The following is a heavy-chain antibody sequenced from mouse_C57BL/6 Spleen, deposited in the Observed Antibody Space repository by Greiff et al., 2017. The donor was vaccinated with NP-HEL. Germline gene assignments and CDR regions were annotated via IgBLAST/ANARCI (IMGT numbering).Heavy chain of an antibody. J-gene: IGHJ2*01. Sequence: EVKLMESEGGLVQPGSSMKLSCTASGFTFSDYYMAWVRQVPEKGLEWVANINYDGSSTYYLDSLKSRFIISSDNAKNILYLQMSSLNYEDTATYYCARDHYYDSSYFDYWGQGTTLTVSS. D-gene: IGHD1-1*01. V-gene: IGHV5-16*01. CDR3: ARDHYYDSSYFDY. CDR1: GFTFSDYY. CDR2: INYDGSST.